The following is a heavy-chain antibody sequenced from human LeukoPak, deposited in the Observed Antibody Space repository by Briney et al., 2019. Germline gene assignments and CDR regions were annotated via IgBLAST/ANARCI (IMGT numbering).Heavy chain of an antibody. CDR1: GGSFSGYY. J-gene: IGHJ4*02. D-gene: IGHD5-12*01. Sequence: SETLSLTCAVYGGSFSGYYWSWIRQPPGKGLEWIGEINHSGSTNYNPSLKSRVTISVDTSKNQFPLKLSSVTAADTAVYYCARGTRYSGYEGYWGQGTLVTVSS. CDR3: ARGTRYSGYEGY. V-gene: IGHV4-34*01. CDR2: INHSGST.